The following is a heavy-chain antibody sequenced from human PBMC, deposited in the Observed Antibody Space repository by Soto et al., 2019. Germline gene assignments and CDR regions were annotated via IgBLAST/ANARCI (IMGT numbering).Heavy chain of an antibody. CDR1: VFIFANYA. CDR2: ISWDSGTI. V-gene: IGHV3-9*01. J-gene: IGHJ4*02. Sequence: DVQLVESGGGLVQPGGSLRLSCAASVFIFANYAIHWVRQAPGKGLDWVSGISWDSGTIDYADSVKGRFTISRDNAKSSVNLQMNNLRAEDWAVYYCAEAPAYCSGVACSNLAYFDSWGLGTLVTVSS. CDR3: AEAPAYCSGVACSNLAYFDS. D-gene: IGHD2-15*01.